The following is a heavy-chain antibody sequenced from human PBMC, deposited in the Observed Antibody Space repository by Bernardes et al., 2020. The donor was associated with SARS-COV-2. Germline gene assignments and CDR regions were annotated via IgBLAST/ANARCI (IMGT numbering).Heavy chain of an antibody. CDR1: GFTFRSYA. CDR2: ISGSGGST. D-gene: IGHD1-1*01. Sequence: GGSLRLSCAASGFTFRSYAMNWVRQAPGKGLEWISAISGSGGSTYYADSVKGRFTISRDNSKNTLYLQMNSLRVEDTAIYYCAIGSGANMGINDWGQGTVGTVAS. CDR3: AIGSGANMGIND. J-gene: IGHJ4*02. V-gene: IGHV3-23*01.